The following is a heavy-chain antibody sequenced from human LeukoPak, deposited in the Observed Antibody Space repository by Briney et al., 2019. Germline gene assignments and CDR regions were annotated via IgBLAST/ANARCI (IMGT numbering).Heavy chain of an antibody. J-gene: IGHJ4*02. CDR1: GFTFSSYA. CDR2: IYSGGST. D-gene: IGHD1-7*01. V-gene: IGHV3-53*01. CDR3: ARRANWNYVPDY. Sequence: PGGSLRLSCAASGFTFSSYAMSWVRQAPGKGLEWVSVIYSGGSTYYADSVKGRFTISRDNSKNTLYLQMNSLRAEDTAVYYCARRANWNYVPDYWGQGTLVTVSS.